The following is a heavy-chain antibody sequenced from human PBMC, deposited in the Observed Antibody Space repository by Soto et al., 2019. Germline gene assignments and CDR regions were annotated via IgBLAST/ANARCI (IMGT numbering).Heavy chain of an antibody. CDR2: IYYSGTT. Sequence: TSETLSLTCAVSGYSISSRNWWGWIRQPPGKGLEWIGYIYYSGTTYYNPSLKSRVTMSVDTSKNQFSLKLSSVTAADTAVYYCARVPDYWGQGTLVTVSS. J-gene: IGHJ4*02. CDR1: GYSISSRNW. CDR3: ARVPDY. V-gene: IGHV4-28*03.